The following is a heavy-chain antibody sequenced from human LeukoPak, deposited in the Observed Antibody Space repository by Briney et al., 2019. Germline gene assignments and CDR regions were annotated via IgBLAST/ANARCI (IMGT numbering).Heavy chain of an antibody. CDR1: GGSFSGYY. J-gene: IGHJ5*02. CDR2: INHSGST. D-gene: IGHD6-13*01. V-gene: IGHV4-34*01. CDR3: ARHSSSSAFDP. Sequence: SETLSLTCAVYGGSFSGYYWSWIRQPPGKGLEWIGEINHSGSTNYNPSLKSRVTISVDTSKNQFSLKLSSVTAADTAVYYCARHSSSSAFDPWGQGTLVTVSS.